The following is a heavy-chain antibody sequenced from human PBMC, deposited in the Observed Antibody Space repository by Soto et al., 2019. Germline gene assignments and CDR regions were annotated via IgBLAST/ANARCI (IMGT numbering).Heavy chain of an antibody. D-gene: IGHD3-9*01. CDR2: ISAYNSDT. Sequence: ASVKVSCKASSYTFTNYGISWVRQAPGQGLEWMGWISAYNSDTNYAQNLQGRVTMTTDTSTSTAYMELRSLRSEDTAVYYCEREAWYDILNGPDGDSFDIWG. V-gene: IGHV1-18*01. J-gene: IGHJ3*02. CDR3: EREAWYDILNGPDGDSFDI. CDR1: SYTFTNYG.